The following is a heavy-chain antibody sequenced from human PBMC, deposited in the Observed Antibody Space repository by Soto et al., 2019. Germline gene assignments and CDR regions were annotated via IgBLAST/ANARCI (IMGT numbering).Heavy chain of an antibody. V-gene: IGHV6-1*01. J-gene: IGHJ5*01. Sequence: SQTLSLTCAISGDRVSSNSAVWNWIRQSPSRGLEWLGRTYYRSTWNNDYAASVKGRITINPDTSNNQLSLQLNSVTPDDTAVYYCARLIGNSWLDSWGQGTLVTVSS. D-gene: IGHD2-8*01. CDR3: ARLIGNSWLDS. CDR2: TYYRSTWNN. CDR1: GDRVSSNSAV.